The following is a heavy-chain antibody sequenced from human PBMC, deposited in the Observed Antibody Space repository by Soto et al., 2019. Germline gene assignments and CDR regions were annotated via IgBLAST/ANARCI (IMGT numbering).Heavy chain of an antibody. Sequence: PGGSLRLSCAASGFTFSSYSMNWVRQAPGKGLEWVSSISSSSSCTYYADSLKGQFTVSRDNAKNSLYLQMNSLRAEDTAVYYCAKPSRGALNYYGMDVWGQGTTVTVSS. J-gene: IGHJ6*02. V-gene: IGHV3-21*04. CDR3: AKPSRGALNYYGMDV. CDR1: GFTFSSYS. CDR2: ISSSSSCT.